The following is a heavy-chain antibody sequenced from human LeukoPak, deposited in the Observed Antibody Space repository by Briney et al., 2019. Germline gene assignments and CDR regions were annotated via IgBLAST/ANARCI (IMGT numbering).Heavy chain of an antibody. Sequence: GASVKVSCKASGYTFTSYYMHWVRQAPGQGLEWMGIIKPSDGSTSYAQNFQGRVTMTRDTSTSTVYMELRSLISDDTAVYYCAREREETYGSGSYTFDHWGQGTLVTVSS. CDR1: GYTFTSYY. CDR2: IKPSDGST. J-gene: IGHJ4*02. V-gene: IGHV1-46*01. D-gene: IGHD3-10*01. CDR3: AREREETYGSGSYTFDH.